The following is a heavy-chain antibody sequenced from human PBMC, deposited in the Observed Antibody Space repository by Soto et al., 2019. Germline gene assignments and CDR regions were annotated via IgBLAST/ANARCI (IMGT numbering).Heavy chain of an antibody. D-gene: IGHD3-3*01. V-gene: IGHV3-23*01. CDR2: ISGSGGSK. CDR1: GFTFSSYA. CDR3: ARDTPVLRFLEWLLARTLDY. J-gene: IGHJ4*02. Sequence: GSLRLSCAASGFTFSSYAMSWVRQAPGKGLEWVSAISGSGGSKYYADSVKGRFTISRDNSKNTLYLQMNSLRAEDTAVYYCARDTPVLRFLEWLLARTLDYWGQGTLVTVSS.